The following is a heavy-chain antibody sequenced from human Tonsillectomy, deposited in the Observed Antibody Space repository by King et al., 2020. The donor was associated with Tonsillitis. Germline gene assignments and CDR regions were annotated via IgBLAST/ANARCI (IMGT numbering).Heavy chain of an antibody. J-gene: IGHJ4*02. V-gene: IGHV4-59*13. Sequence: VQLQESGPGLVKPSETLSLTCTVSGGSISSGYWSWIRQPPGKGLEWIGYIYYSGYTNYNPSLKSRVTISVDPSKNQFSLKLGAVTAADTAVYYCAGGIIPSGWGQGTLVTVSS. CDR3: AGGIIPSG. CDR2: IYYSGYT. CDR1: GGSISSGY. D-gene: IGHD3-10*01.